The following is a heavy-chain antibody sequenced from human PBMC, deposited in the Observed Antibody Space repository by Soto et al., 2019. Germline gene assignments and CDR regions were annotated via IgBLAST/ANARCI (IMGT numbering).Heavy chain of an antibody. J-gene: IGHJ4*02. Sequence: VQLVGSGGGVVQPGRSLRLSCAASGSTFSNYGMHWVRQAPGKGPEWVAVIWYDGSNKYYGESVKGRFSISRDNSKNTLYLDINSLRTEDTAVYYCARDGGSHGPSYFDSWGQGSLVIVSS. V-gene: IGHV3-33*01. CDR3: ARDGGSHGPSYFDS. CDR1: GSTFSNYG. CDR2: IWYDGSNK. D-gene: IGHD3-16*01.